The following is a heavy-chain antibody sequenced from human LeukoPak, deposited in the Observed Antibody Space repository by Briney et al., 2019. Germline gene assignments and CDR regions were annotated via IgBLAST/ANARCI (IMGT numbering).Heavy chain of an antibody. CDR2: IYTSGST. V-gene: IGHV4-61*02. J-gene: IGHJ4*02. CDR1: AGSISSGSYY. D-gene: IGHD6-13*01. Sequence: SETLSLTCTVSAGSISSGSYYWSWIRQPAGKGLEWIGRIYTSGSTNYNPSFKSRVTISVDTSKNQFSLKLSSVTAADTAVYYCAREQQLATDYWGQGTLVTVSS. CDR3: AREQQLATDY.